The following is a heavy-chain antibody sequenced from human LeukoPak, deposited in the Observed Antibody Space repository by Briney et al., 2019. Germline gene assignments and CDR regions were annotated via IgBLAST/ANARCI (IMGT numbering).Heavy chain of an antibody. CDR2: IKQDGSEK. V-gene: IGHV3-7*01. J-gene: IGHJ4*02. D-gene: IGHD3-10*01. CDR1: GFTFTSYW. CDR3: ATQSYGLFDY. Sequence: GSLRLSCAASGFTFTSYWMSWVRQAPGKGLEWVANIKQDGSEKYYVDSVKGRFTISRDNAKNSLYLQMNSLSAEDTAVYYCATQSYGLFDYWGQGTLVTVSS.